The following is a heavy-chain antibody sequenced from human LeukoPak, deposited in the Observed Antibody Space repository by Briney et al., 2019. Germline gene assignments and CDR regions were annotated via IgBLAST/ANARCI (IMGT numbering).Heavy chain of an antibody. CDR1: GFAFSSYA. D-gene: IGHD4-23*01. Sequence: GGSLRLSCAASGFAFSSYAMTWVRQAPGKGLEWVSAVSGSGGSTYYADSVKGRFTISRDNSKNTLYLQMNSLRAEDTAVYYCAREVFGPYGGDSYYYYMDVWGKGTTVTVSS. V-gene: IGHV3-23*01. J-gene: IGHJ6*03. CDR2: VSGSGGST. CDR3: AREVFGPYGGDSYYYYMDV.